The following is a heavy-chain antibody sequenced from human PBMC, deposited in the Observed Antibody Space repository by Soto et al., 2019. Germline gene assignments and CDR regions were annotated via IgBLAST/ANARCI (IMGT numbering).Heavy chain of an antibody. J-gene: IGHJ4*02. D-gene: IGHD5-12*01. CDR1: GGTFSSSA. CDR3: ARVPSRYSGYDWEDFDY. V-gene: IGHV1-69*13. Sequence: ASVKVSCKASGGTFSSSAISWVRQAPGQGLEWMGGIIPIFGTANYAQKFQGRVMITSDESTSTAYMELSSLRSEDTAVYYCARVPSRYSGYDWEDFDYWGQGTLVTVSS. CDR2: IIPIFGTA.